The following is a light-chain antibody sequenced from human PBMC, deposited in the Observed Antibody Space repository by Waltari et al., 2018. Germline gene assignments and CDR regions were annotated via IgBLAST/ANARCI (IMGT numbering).Light chain of an antibody. CDR3: AAWDDSLSGRV. CDR1: SSNIGNNA. Sequence: QSVLTQPPSVSEAPGQRVTISCSGSSSNIGNNAVNWYQQLPGKAPKLLIYYDDLLPSGVSDRFSGSKSGTSASLAISGLQSEDEADYYCAAWDDSLSGRVFGGGTKLTVL. J-gene: IGLJ3*02. V-gene: IGLV1-36*01. CDR2: YDD.